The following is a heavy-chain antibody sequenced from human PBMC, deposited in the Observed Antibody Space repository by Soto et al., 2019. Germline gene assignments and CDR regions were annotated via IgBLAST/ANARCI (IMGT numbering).Heavy chain of an antibody. V-gene: IGHV3-30*03. Sequence: QVQLVESGGGVVQPGRSLRLSCAASGFTFSSYGMHWVRQAPGKGLEWVAVISYDGSNKYYADSVKGRFTISRDNSKNTRYLQMNSLRAEDTAVYYCAGEGDFYYYGMDVWGQGTTVTVSS. J-gene: IGHJ6*02. CDR1: GFTFSSYG. CDR3: AGEGDFYYYGMDV. CDR2: ISYDGSNK.